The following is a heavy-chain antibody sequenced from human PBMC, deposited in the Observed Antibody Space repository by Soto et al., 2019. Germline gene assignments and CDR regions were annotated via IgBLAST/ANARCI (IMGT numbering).Heavy chain of an antibody. Sequence: QVQLVQSGAEVKKPGASVKVSCKASGYTFSNYGISGVRQAPGQGPEWMGWINVYNGKTNYAQKLQGRVTMTTDISTNKIYQQPRTPQCDSPGVSHCTRSGPIAAAEDYWGPANLVT. V-gene: IGHV1-18*01. CDR1: GYTFSNYG. CDR3: TRSGPIAAAEDY. D-gene: IGHD2-15*01. J-gene: IGHJ4*02. CDR2: INVYNGKT.